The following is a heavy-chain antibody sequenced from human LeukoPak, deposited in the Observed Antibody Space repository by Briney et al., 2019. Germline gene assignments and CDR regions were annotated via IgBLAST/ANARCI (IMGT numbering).Heavy chain of an antibody. Sequence: GASVKVSCRASGYTFTDFHIHWVRQSPGQGLEWMGWINPYSGGTNYAQKFQGRVTMTRDTSTSTAYMELSRLRSDDFAVYYCARWALYSGYSSYWGQGTLVTVSS. CDR1: GYTFTDFH. D-gene: IGHD5-12*01. J-gene: IGHJ4*02. CDR3: ARWALYSGYSSY. V-gene: IGHV1-2*02. CDR2: INPYSGGT.